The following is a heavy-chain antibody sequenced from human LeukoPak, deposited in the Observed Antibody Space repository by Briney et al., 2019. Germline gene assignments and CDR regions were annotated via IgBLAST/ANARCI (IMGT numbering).Heavy chain of an antibody. V-gene: IGHV1-18*01. CDR3: AREQHIVVVTAILDY. Sequence: ASVKVSCKASGGTFSSYAISWVRQAPGQGLEWMGWISAYNGNTNYAQKLQGRVTMTTDTSTSTAYTELRSLRSDDTAVYYCAREQHIVVVTAILDYWGQGTLVTVSS. CDR1: GGTFSSYA. D-gene: IGHD2-21*02. CDR2: ISAYNGNT. J-gene: IGHJ4*02.